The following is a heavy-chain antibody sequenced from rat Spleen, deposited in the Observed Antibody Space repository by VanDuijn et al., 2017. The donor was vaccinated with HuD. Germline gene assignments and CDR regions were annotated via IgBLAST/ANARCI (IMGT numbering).Heavy chain of an antibody. CDR2: IWTNGNT. CDR3: ARGDYSSPRGGY. Sequence: QVQLKESGPGLVQPSQTLSLTCTVSGFSLINYNMHWVRQPTGKGLEWMGVIWTNGNTDYNSALKSRLSISRDTSKSQVYLKMNSLQTEDTATYYCARGDYSSPRGGYWGQGVTVTVSS. J-gene: IGHJ2*01. D-gene: IGHD1-2*01. V-gene: IGHV2-30*01. CDR1: GFSLINYN.